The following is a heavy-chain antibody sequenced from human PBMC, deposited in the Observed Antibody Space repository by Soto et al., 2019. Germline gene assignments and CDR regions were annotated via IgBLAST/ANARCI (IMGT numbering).Heavy chain of an antibody. D-gene: IGHD6-13*01. CDR1: GFTFSSYG. CDR3: AISSSWYGYYYGMDV. J-gene: IGHJ6*02. V-gene: IGHV3-33*01. CDR2: IWYDGSNK. Sequence: QVQLVESGGGVVQPGRSLRLSCAASGFTFSSYGMHWVRQAPGKGLEWVAVIWYDGSNKYYADSVKGRFTISRDNSKNTLYLKMNSLRAEDTAVYYCAISSSWYGYYYGMDVWGQGTTVTVSS.